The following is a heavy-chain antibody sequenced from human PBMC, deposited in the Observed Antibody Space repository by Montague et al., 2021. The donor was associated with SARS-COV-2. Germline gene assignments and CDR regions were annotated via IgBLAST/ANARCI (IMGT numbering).Heavy chain of an antibody. V-gene: IGHV4-59*01. CDR2: VYYSGST. J-gene: IGHJ2*01. D-gene: IGHD5-12*01. CDR3: AEDRGRFRHFDL. CDR1: GGSISSYY. Sequence: SETLSLTCTVSGGSISSYYWNWIRQSPGKGLEWIGYVYYSGSTKYNPSFKSRVTMLVDTSKRQMSLRLNSVTAADTAVYYCAEDRGRFRHFDLWGRGTLVTVSS.